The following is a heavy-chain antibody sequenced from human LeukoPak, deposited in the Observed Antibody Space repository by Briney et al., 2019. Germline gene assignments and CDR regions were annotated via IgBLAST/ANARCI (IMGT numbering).Heavy chain of an antibody. J-gene: IGHJ6*03. CDR2: ISAYNGNT. CDR3: ARVREGVYNYYDILTGPPGNYYYMDV. D-gene: IGHD3-9*01. CDR1: GYTFTSYG. V-gene: IGHV1-18*01. Sequence: ASVKVSCKASGYTFTSYGISWVRQAPGQGLEWMGWISAYNGNTNYAQKLQGRVTMTTDTSTSTAYMELRSLRSDDTAVYYCARVREGVYNYYDILTGPPGNYYYMDVWGKGTTVTVSS.